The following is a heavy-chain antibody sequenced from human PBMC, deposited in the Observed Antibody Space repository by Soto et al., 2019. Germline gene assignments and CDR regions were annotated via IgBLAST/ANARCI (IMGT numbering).Heavy chain of an antibody. CDR3: ARERVYDYVWGSYLGVAFDI. Sequence: WWSLRLSCSASVFTFSSYGMHWIRQAPGKGLEWVAVISYDGSNKYYADSVKGRFTISRDNSKNRLYLQMNSLRAEDTAVYYCARERVYDYVWGSYLGVAFDIWGQGTMGTVSS. CDR1: VFTFSSYG. V-gene: IGHV3-30*03. CDR2: ISYDGSNK. D-gene: IGHD3-16*02. J-gene: IGHJ3*02.